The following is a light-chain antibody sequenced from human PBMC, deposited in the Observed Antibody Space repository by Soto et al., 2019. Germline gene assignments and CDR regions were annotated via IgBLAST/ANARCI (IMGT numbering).Light chain of an antibody. Sequence: EIVMTQSPDSLAVSLGERATINCKSSQSVLYSSNNKNYLAWYQQKPGQPPKLLIYWASTRESGVPDRFSSSWSGKDFALTISSLQAEDVEVYYCQQYYSTPPTFGQGTKLEIK. CDR2: WAS. CDR3: QQYYSTPPT. CDR1: QSVLYSSNNKNY. V-gene: IGKV4-1*01. J-gene: IGKJ2*01.